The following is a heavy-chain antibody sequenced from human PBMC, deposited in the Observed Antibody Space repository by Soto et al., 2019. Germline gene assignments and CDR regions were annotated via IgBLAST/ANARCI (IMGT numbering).Heavy chain of an antibody. D-gene: IGHD2-21*02. CDR2: IIPIFGTA. Sequence: QVQLVQSGAEVKKPGSSVKVSCKASGGTFSSYAISWVRQAPGQGLEWMGGIIPIFGTANYAQKFQGRVTITADESTSTAYMELSSLRSEDTAVYYCARAPKEDIVVVTARGWCDPWGQGTLVTVSS. J-gene: IGHJ5*02. CDR1: GGTFSSYA. V-gene: IGHV1-69*01. CDR3: ARAPKEDIVVVTARGWCDP.